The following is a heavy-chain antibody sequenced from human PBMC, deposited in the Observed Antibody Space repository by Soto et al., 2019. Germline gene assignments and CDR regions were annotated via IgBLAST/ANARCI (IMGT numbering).Heavy chain of an antibody. CDR1: GFTFSSHA. J-gene: IGHJ4*01. CDR2: NGATGGST. Sequence: GGSLILSCAASGFTFSSHAMSWVRQAPGKGLEWVSANGATGGSTYYADSVKGRFTISRDNSKNTLFLQMNSLRAEDTAVYYCVKAGYYGDSYFDSWGHGTLVTVSS. CDR3: VKAGYYGDSYFDS. D-gene: IGHD4-17*01. V-gene: IGHV3-23*01.